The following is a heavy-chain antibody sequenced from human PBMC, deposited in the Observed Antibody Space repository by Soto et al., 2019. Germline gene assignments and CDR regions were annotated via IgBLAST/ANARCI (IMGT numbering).Heavy chain of an antibody. CDR3: XRHPERIAEIGWFDP. D-gene: IGHD6-13*01. Sequence: EVQLVESGGGLVQPGGSLRLSCAASGFTFSSYSMNWVRQAPGKGLEWVSYISSSSSTIYYADSVKGRFTISRDNAKNSLYLQMNCLRAEDTAVYYCXRHPERIAEIGWFDPWGQGTLVTVSS. V-gene: IGHV3-48*01. CDR2: ISSSSSTI. CDR1: GFTFSSYS. J-gene: IGHJ5*02.